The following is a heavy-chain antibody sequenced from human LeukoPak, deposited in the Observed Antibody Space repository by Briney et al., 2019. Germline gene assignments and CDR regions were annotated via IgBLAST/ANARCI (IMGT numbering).Heavy chain of an antibody. V-gene: IGHV4-30-4*08. CDR2: IYYSGST. J-gene: IGHJ4*02. CDR3: ARLIQLWLYPYFDY. Sequence: SETLSLTCIVSGGSISSGDYYWSWIRQPPGKGLEWIGYIYYSGSTYYNPSLKSRVTISVDTSKNQFSLKLSSVTAADTAVYYCARLIQLWLYPYFDYWGQGTLVTVSS. D-gene: IGHD5-18*01. CDR1: GGSISSGDYY.